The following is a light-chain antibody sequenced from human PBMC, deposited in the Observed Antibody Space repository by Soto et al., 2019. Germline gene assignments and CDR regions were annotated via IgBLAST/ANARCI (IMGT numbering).Light chain of an antibody. Sequence: DIQMTQSPSTLSASVGDRVTITCRASQSISSWLAWYQQKPGKAPKLLIYDASSLESGVPSRFSGSGSGTQFTLTSSSLQPDDFATYYCQQYNTYSLVTFGQGTKLEIK. J-gene: IGKJ2*01. CDR1: QSISSW. V-gene: IGKV1-5*01. CDR3: QQYNTYSLVT. CDR2: DAS.